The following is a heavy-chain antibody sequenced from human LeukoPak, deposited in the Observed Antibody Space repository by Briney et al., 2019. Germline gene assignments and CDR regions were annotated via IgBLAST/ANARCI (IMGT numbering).Heavy chain of an antibody. Sequence: ASVKVSRKASGYTFTSYGISWVRQAPGQGLEWMGWISAYNGNTNYAQKLQGRVTMTTDTSTSTAYMELRSLRSDDTAVYYCARDSSSWYGEGDAFDIWGQGTMVTVSS. CDR3: ARDSSSWYGEGDAFDI. D-gene: IGHD6-13*01. CDR2: ISAYNGNT. V-gene: IGHV1-18*01. J-gene: IGHJ3*02. CDR1: GYTFTSYG.